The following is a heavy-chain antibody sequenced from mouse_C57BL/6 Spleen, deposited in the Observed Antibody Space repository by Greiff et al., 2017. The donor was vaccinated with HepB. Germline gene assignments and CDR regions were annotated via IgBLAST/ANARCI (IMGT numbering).Heavy chain of an antibody. CDR1: GYTFTDYY. V-gene: IGHV1-26*01. D-gene: IGHD1-1*01. Sequence: EVQLQQSGPELVKPGASVKISCKASGYTFTDYYMNWVKQSHGKSLEWIGDINPNNGGTSYNQKFKGKATLTVDKSSSTAYMELRSLTSEDSGVYYCARNDYGSSPFAYWGQGTLVTVSA. J-gene: IGHJ3*01. CDR3: ARNDYGSSPFAY. CDR2: INPNNGGT.